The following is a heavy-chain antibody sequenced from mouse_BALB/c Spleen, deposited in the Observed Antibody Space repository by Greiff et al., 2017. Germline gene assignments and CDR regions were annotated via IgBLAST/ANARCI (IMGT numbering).Heavy chain of an antibody. CDR2: INSDGGST. Sequence: VMLVESGGGLVQPGESLKLSCESNEYEFPSHDMSWVRKTPEKRLELVAAINSDGGSTYYPDTMERRFIISRDNTKKTLYLQMSSLRSEDTALYYCARQAYYYGSSYVGGYYFDYWGQGTTLTVSS. CDR3: ARQAYYYGSSYVGGYYFDY. CDR1: EYEFPSHD. V-gene: IGHV5-2*01. J-gene: IGHJ2*01. D-gene: IGHD1-1*01.